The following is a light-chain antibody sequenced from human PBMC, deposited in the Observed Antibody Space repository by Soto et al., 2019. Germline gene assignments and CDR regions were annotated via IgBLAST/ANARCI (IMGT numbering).Light chain of an antibody. V-gene: IGKV1-5*03. J-gene: IGKJ5*01. CDR3: QQYNSYLIT. Sequence: DIQVTQSPSSLSASVVDRVTITCQASQDISNYLNWYQQKPGKAPKLLIYKASSLESGVPSRFSGSGSGTEFTLTISSLQPDDFATYYCQQYNSYLITFGQGTRLEIK. CDR2: KAS. CDR1: QDISNY.